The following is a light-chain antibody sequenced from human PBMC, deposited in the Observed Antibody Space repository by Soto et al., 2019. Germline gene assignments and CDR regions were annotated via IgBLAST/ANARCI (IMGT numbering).Light chain of an antibody. CDR1: QTVTSRN. CDR2: GAS. V-gene: IGKV3-20*01. CDR3: QQYGSSPRT. J-gene: IGKJ1*01. Sequence: EIVLTQSPGTLSLSPGERATLSCRASQTVTSRNLAWYQQKPGQAPRLPIYGASRRATGIPDRFSGSGSGTDFTLTISRLEPEDCAVFYCQQYGSSPRTFGQGTKVEIK.